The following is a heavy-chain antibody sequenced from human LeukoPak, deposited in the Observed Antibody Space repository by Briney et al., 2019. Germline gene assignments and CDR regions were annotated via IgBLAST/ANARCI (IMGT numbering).Heavy chain of an antibody. Sequence: SETLSLTCTVSGGSISSGGYYWSWIRQHPGKGLEWIGYIYYSGSTYYNPSLKSRVTISVDTSKNQFSLKLSSVTAADTAVYYCAREKSLDPSIDYWGQGTLVTVSS. V-gene: IGHV4-31*03. CDR3: AREKSLDPSIDY. CDR2: IYYSGST. J-gene: IGHJ4*02. CDR1: GGSISSGGYY. D-gene: IGHD1-1*01.